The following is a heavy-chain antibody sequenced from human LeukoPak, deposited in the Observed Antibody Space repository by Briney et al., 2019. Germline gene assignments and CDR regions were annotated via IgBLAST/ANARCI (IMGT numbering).Heavy chain of an antibody. J-gene: IGHJ4*02. Sequence: GGSLRLSCAASVFTFSIYSMNCVRQAPGEGLECVSSIISVISYIYYADSVKVRFTISRDNAKNSMSLQMNSLRAEDTAVYYCATKMYYYDSSGYYHNWGPGTLVTVSS. V-gene: IGHV3-21*01. CDR1: VFTFSIYS. CDR2: IISVISYI. D-gene: IGHD3-22*01. CDR3: ATKMYYYDSSGYYHN.